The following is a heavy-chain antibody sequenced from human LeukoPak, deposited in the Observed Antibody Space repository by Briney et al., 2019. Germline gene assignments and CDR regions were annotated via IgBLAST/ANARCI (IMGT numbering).Heavy chain of an antibody. CDR3: ARDPVSLQYSSGWQRAFDI. V-gene: IGHV4-30-4*08. Sequence: SQTLSLTCAVSGGSISSGDYYWSWIRQPPGKGLEWIGYIYYSGSTYYNPSLKSRVTISVDTSKNQFSLKLSSVTAADTAVYYCARDPVSLQYSSGWQRAFDIWGQGTMVTASS. D-gene: IGHD6-19*01. CDR2: IYYSGST. CDR1: GGSISSGDYY. J-gene: IGHJ3*02.